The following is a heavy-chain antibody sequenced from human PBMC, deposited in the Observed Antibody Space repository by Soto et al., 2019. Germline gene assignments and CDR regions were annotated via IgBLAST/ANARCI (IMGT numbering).Heavy chain of an antibody. J-gene: IGHJ6*02. V-gene: IGHV4-4*07. CDR1: GDSIRNFY. D-gene: IGHD2-15*01. Sequence: QVQLQESGPGLVKPSETLSLTCTVSGDSIRNFYWSWIRQPAGKGLEWIGRIYSSGSTDYNASLKSRVSMSVDRSNNQFFLRLPSVTADDTAVYYCVRDCSGGGCYSDYGMDVWGQGTTVTVSS. CDR3: VRDCSGGGCYSDYGMDV. CDR2: IYSSGST.